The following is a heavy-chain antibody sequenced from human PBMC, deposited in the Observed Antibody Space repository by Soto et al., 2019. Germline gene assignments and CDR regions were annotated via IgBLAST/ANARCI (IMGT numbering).Heavy chain of an antibody. V-gene: IGHV1-2*02. J-gene: IGHJ3*02. D-gene: IGHD3-3*01. CDR1: GYTFTGYY. CDR3: ARDLYDFWSASGAFDI. Sequence: GASVKVSCKASGYTFTGYYMHWVRQAPGQGLEWMGWINPNSGGTNYAQKFQGRVTMTRDTSISTAYMELSRLRSDDTAVYYCARDLYDFWSASGAFDIWGQGTMVTVSS. CDR2: INPNSGGT.